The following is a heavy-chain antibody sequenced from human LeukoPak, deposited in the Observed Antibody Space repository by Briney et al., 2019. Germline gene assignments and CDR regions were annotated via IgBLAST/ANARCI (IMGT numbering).Heavy chain of an antibody. CDR2: ISSSGETI. D-gene: IGHD3-10*01. J-gene: IGHJ4*02. V-gene: IGHV3-48*03. Sequence: GGSLRLSCAASGFTFSSYEMNWVRQAPGKGLEWVSYISSSGETIYYADSVKGRFTISRDNAKNSLYLQMNSLRVEDTAVYYCARDSGLWFYYFDYWGQGTLVTVSS. CDR1: GFTFSSYE. CDR3: ARDSGLWFYYFDY.